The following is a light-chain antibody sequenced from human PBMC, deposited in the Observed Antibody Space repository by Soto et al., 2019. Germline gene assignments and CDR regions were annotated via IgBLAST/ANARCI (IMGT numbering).Light chain of an antibody. CDR3: SSYTRSSRPV. CDR2: EVN. Sequence: QSALTQPPSASGSPGQSVTISCTGSSNDVGGYNYVSWYQQHPGKAPKLMIYEVNKRPSGVPDRFSGSKSGNTASLTVSGLQADDEADYYCSSYTRSSRPVFGVGTKLTVL. J-gene: IGLJ3*02. V-gene: IGLV2-8*01. CDR1: SNDVGGYNY.